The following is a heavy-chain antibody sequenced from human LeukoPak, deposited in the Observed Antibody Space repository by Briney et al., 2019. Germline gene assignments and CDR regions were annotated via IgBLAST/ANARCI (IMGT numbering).Heavy chain of an antibody. CDR3: ARGRTGSYYSDY. CDR2: ISSSSTI. V-gene: IGHV3-69-1*02. Sequence: PGGSLRLSCAASGFTFSGSWMSWVRQAPGKGPEWVSYISSSSTIYYADSVKGRFTISRDNAKNSLYLQMNSLRVEDTAVYYCARGRTGSYYSDYWGQGTLVTVSS. D-gene: IGHD6-6*01. J-gene: IGHJ4*02. CDR1: GFTFSGSW.